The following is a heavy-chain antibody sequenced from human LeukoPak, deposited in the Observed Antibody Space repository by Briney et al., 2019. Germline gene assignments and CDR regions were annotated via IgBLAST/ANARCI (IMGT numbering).Heavy chain of an antibody. Sequence: GSVKVSCKASGYTFITYGISWVRQAPGQGLEWMGWISPYNGNTRYIQKFQGRVTMTSDTSTSTVYMELRSLRSDDTAVYFCARDGYSGYDFEGGGYWGQGTLVTVSS. V-gene: IGHV1-18*01. CDR2: ISPYNGNT. J-gene: IGHJ4*02. CDR1: GYTFITYG. D-gene: IGHD5-12*01. CDR3: ARDGYSGYDFEGGGY.